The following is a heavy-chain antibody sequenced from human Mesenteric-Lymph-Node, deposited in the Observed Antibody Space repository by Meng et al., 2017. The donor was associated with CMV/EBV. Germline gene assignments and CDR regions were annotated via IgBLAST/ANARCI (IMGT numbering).Heavy chain of an antibody. J-gene: IGHJ2*01. CDR1: GYTFSTYD. CDR3: ARETTDIVVVVAATGDYWYFDL. V-gene: IGHV1-8*03. Sequence: ASVKVSCKASGYTFSTYDINWVRQATGQGLEWMGWMNPNSGNTGYAQKFQGRVTITRNTSISTAYMELSSLRSEDTAVYYCARETTDIVVVVAATGDYWYFDLWGRGTLVTVSS. CDR2: MNPNSGNT. D-gene: IGHD2-15*01.